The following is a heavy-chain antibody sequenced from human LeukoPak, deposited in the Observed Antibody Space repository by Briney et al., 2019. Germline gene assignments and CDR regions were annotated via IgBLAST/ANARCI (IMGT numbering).Heavy chain of an antibody. D-gene: IGHD2-2*01. CDR2: IYTSGST. Sequence: SQTLSLTCTVSGGSISSGSYYWSWIRQPAGTGLEWVGRIYTSGSTNYNPSLKSRVTISVDTSKNQFSLRLSSVTAADTAVYYCARSKLLSGDYYYYGMDVWGQGTTVTVSS. V-gene: IGHV4-61*02. CDR1: GGSISSGSYY. J-gene: IGHJ6*02. CDR3: ARSKLLSGDYYYYGMDV.